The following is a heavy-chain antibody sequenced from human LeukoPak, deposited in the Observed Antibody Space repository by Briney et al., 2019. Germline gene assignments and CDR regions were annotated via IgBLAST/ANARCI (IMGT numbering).Heavy chain of an antibody. J-gene: IGHJ5*02. V-gene: IGHV3-21*01. D-gene: IGHD4-17*01. CDR3: ARDRVGTTVTTLGGWFDP. Sequence: GGSLRLSCAASGFTFSSYSMNWVRQAPGKGLEWVSSISSSSSYIYYADSVKGRFTISRDNAKDSLYLQMNSLRAEDTAVYYCARDRVGTTVTTLGGWFDPWGQGTLVTVSS. CDR1: GFTFSSYS. CDR2: ISSSSSYI.